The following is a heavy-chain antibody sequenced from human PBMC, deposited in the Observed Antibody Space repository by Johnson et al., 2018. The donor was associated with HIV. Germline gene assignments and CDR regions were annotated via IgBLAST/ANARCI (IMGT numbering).Heavy chain of an antibody. V-gene: IGHV3-30*04. CDR3: ARESELLSSSDAFDI. Sequence: QEQLVESGGGVVQPGGSLRLSCAASGFTFSSYAMHWVRQAPGKGLEWVAVISYDGRNKYYAYSVKGRFTISRDNSKNTLYLQMNSLRAEDTAVYYCARESELLSSSDAFDIWGQGTMVTVSS. CDR2: ISYDGRNK. J-gene: IGHJ3*02. CDR1: GFTFSSYA. D-gene: IGHD6-6*01.